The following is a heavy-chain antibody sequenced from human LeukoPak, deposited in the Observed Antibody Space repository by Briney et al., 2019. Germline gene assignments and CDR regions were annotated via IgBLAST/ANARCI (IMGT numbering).Heavy chain of an antibody. J-gene: IGHJ4*02. Sequence: GGSLRLSCAASGFTFSSYALHWVRQAPGKGLEWVAVISFDGSNKYYADSVKGRFTISRDNSKNTLFLQMNSLRADDTAVYYCARGGHYYYDSSGYYSPFDYWGQGTLVTVSS. V-gene: IGHV3-30-3*01. CDR3: ARGGHYYYDSSGYYSPFDY. CDR2: ISFDGSNK. D-gene: IGHD3-22*01. CDR1: GFTFSSYA.